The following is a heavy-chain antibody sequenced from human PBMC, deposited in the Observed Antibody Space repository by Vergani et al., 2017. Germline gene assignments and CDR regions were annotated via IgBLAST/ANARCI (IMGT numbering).Heavy chain of an antibody. CDR2: ISGSGGST. J-gene: IGHJ5*02. CDR3: AKDRGHCSGGSCYWFDP. CDR1: GFPFSSYA. Sequence: EVQLLESGGGLVQPGGSLRLSCAASGFPFSSYALSWVRQAPGKGLEWVSAISGSGGSTYYADSVKGRFTISRDNSKNTLYLQMNSLRAEDTAVYYCAKDRGHCSGGSCYWFDPWGQGTLVTVSS. D-gene: IGHD2-15*01. V-gene: IGHV3-23*01.